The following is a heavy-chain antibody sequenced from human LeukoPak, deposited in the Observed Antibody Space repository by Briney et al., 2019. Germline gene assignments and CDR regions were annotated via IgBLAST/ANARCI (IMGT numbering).Heavy chain of an antibody. Sequence: PGGSLRLSCAASGFTFNSYTMNWVRQAPGKGLEWVSSISSSSGYIYYADSVKGRFTISRDNSKNTLYLQMNSLRAEDTAVYYCAKDRSYSGSPRAFDYWGQGTLVTVSS. CDR2: ISSSSGYI. J-gene: IGHJ4*02. V-gene: IGHV3-21*04. D-gene: IGHD1-26*01. CDR1: GFTFNSYT. CDR3: AKDRSYSGSPRAFDY.